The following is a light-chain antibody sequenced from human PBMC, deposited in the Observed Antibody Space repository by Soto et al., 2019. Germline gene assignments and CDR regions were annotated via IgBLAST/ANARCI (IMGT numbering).Light chain of an antibody. CDR1: SSNIGAGFD. CDR2: GNS. CDR3: SSYAGSNNFVV. V-gene: IGLV1-40*01. Sequence: QSVLTQPPSVSGAPGQRVTISCTGSSSNIGAGFDVHWYHQIAGTAPKLLIYGNSNRPSGVPDRFSGSKSGTSASLAINGLQAEDEADYYCSSYAGSNNFVVFGGGTKLTVL. J-gene: IGLJ2*01.